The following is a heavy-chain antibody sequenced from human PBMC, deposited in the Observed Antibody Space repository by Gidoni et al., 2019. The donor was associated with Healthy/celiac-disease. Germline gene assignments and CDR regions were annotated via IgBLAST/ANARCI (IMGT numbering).Heavy chain of an antibody. V-gene: IGHV1-46*01. CDR2: INPSGGST. Sequence: QVQLVQSGAEVKKPGASVKVSCKASGYTFTSYYMHWVRQAPGQGLEWMGIINPSGGSTSYAQKFQGRVTMTRDTSTSTVYMELSSLRSEDTAVYYCARGGRVGATPRLLDYWGQGTLVTVSS. D-gene: IGHD1-26*01. J-gene: IGHJ4*02. CDR1: GYTFTSYY. CDR3: ARGGRVGATPRLLDY.